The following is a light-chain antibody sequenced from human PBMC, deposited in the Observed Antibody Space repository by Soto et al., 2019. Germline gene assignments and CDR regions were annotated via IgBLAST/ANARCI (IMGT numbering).Light chain of an antibody. J-gene: IGLJ1*01. CDR1: SSDVGRYSF. Sequence: QSVLTQPRSVSGSPGQSVTISCTGTSSDVGRYSFVSWYQQHPGKAPKLIIYDVYKRPSGVPDRFSGSKSGNTASLTISGLQAEDEADYYCCSHPGDSVVFGTGTKVTVL. CDR2: DVY. V-gene: IGLV2-11*01. CDR3: CSHPGDSVV.